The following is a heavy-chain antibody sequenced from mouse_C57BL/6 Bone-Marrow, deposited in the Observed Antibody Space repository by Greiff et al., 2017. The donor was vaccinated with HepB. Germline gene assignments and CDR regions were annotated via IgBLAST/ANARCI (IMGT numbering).Heavy chain of an antibody. CDR2: INSDGGST. V-gene: IGHV5-2*01. Sequence: EVQRVESGGGLVQPGESLKLSCESNEYEFPSHDMSWVRKTPEKRLELVAAINSDGGSTYYPDTMERRFIISRDNTKKTLYLQMSSMRSEDTALYYCARQVNNERAMDYWGQGTPVTVSS. CDR1: EYEFPSHD. D-gene: IGHD2-2*01. CDR3: ARQVNNERAMDY. J-gene: IGHJ4*01.